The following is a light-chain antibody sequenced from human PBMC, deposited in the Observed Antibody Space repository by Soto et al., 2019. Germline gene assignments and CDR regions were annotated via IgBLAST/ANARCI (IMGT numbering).Light chain of an antibody. CDR2: DVS. J-gene: IGLJ3*02. V-gene: IGLV2-14*03. Sequence: QSVLTQPASVSGSPGQSITISCTGTSSDVGAYNFVSWYQQHPGKAPKLIIYDVSKLPSGISTRFSGSKSGNTASLTISGLQAEDESDYYCTSFTSSNTLLFGGGTQLTVL. CDR3: TSFTSSNTLL. CDR1: SSDVGAYNF.